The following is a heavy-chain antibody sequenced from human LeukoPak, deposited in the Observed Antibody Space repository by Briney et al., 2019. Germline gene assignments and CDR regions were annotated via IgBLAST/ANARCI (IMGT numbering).Heavy chain of an antibody. CDR2: ISHSGST. CDR3: ARGYYDSQGYSNPFDN. V-gene: IGHV4-4*02. Sequence: SETLSLTCAVSGGSISSSNWWSWVRQPPGKGLEWIGEISHSGSTSYNPSLKSRVTISVDKSKNQFSLKLSSVTAADTAVYYCARGYYDSQGYSNPFDNWGQGTLVTVSS. D-gene: IGHD3-22*01. CDR1: GGSISSSNW. J-gene: IGHJ4*02.